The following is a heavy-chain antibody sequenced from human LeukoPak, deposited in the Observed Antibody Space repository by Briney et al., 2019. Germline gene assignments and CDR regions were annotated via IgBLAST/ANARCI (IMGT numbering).Heavy chain of an antibody. CDR3: AKDVIRGGITYFES. V-gene: IGHV3-66*01. CDR2: IYSGGST. D-gene: IGHD3-10*01. J-gene: IGHJ4*02. Sequence: GGSLRLSCAASGFTVSSNYMSWVRQAPGKGLEWVSVIYSGGSTYYADSVKGRFTISRDNSKNTLFLQVNSLRAEDTAVYYCAKDVIRGGITYFESWGQGTQVAVSS. CDR1: GFTVSSNY.